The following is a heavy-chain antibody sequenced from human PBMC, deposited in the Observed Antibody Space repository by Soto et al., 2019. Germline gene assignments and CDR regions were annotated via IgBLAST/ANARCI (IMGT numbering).Heavy chain of an antibody. V-gene: IGHV1-69*13. J-gene: IGHJ6*02. CDR1: GGTFSSYA. CDR3: ASLIAVAGAWSDYYYYGMDV. CDR2: IIPIFGTA. Sequence: SVKVSCKASGGTFSSYAISWVRQAPGQGLEWMGGIIPIFGTANYAQKFQGRVTITADESTSTAYMELSSLRSEDTAVYYCASLIAVAGAWSDYYYYGMDVWGQGTTVTVSS. D-gene: IGHD6-19*01.